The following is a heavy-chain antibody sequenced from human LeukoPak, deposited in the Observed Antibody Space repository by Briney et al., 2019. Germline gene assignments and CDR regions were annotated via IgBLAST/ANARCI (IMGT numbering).Heavy chain of an antibody. V-gene: IGHV4-39*07. Sequence: PSETLSLTCTVSGGSISSSSYYWGWIRQPPGKGLEWIGSIYYSGSTYYNPSLKSRVTISVDTSKNQFSLKLSSVTAADTAVYYCAREGIIGIVAAKDWGQGTLVTVSS. CDR1: GGSISSSSYY. D-gene: IGHD5-12*01. J-gene: IGHJ4*02. CDR2: IYYSGST. CDR3: AREGIIGIVAAKD.